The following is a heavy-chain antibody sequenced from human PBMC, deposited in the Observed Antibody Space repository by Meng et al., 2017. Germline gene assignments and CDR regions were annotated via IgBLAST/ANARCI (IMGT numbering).Heavy chain of an antibody. CDR2: IDPNNDHT. Sequence: QVQLVQSGPEGKKPGASVKLSCKPSGYTFAAYWIHWLRQAPGRGLEWMGRIDPNNDHTQYAQNFQGRVTMTSDTSISTVYMELNGLRSDDTAVYYCARDEDISAAGKLFGDYWGQGTLVTVSS. CDR3: ARDEDISAAGKLFGDY. J-gene: IGHJ4*02. V-gene: IGHV1-2*06. D-gene: IGHD6-13*01. CDR1: GYTFAAYW.